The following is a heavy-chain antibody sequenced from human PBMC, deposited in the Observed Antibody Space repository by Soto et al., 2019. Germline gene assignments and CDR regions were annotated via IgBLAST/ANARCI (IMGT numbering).Heavy chain of an antibody. CDR1: GFTFSSYW. Sequence: PGGSLRLSCAASGFTFSSYWMSWVRQAPGKGLEGVANIKEDGSEKYYVDSVKGRFTISRDNAKNSLYLQMNSLRAEDTAVYYCARDIAARPSWFDPWGQGTLVTVSS. CDR2: IKEDGSEK. J-gene: IGHJ5*02. CDR3: ARDIAARPSWFDP. D-gene: IGHD6-6*01. V-gene: IGHV3-7*01.